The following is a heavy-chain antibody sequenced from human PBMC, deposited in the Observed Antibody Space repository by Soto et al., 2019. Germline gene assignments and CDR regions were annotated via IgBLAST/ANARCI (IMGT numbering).Heavy chain of an antibody. Sequence: LTETRSVSCSVYGGSFSVYYWSWIRQPPGKGLEWIGEINHSGSTNYTPSLKCRVTISADTSKNQFSLKLSSVTAAETAVYYCARVNMVRGAYYYYYYGMDVWGQGTTVTVSS. V-gene: IGHV4-34*01. CDR2: INHSGST. D-gene: IGHD3-10*01. CDR1: GGSFSVYY. CDR3: ARVNMVRGAYYYYYYGMDV. J-gene: IGHJ6*02.